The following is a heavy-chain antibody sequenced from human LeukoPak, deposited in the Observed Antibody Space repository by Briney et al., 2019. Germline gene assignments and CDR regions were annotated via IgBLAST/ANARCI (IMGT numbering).Heavy chain of an antibody. V-gene: IGHV3-53*05. CDR2: IYSGGST. D-gene: IGHD4-17*01. CDR1: GFTVSSNY. Sequence: GGSLILSCAASGFTVSSNYMSWVRQAPGKGLEWVSVIYSGGSTYYADSVKGRFTISRDNSKNTLYLQMNGLRAEDTAVYYCAKEAYGDYGTLSFDYWGQGTLVTVSS. J-gene: IGHJ4*02. CDR3: AKEAYGDYGTLSFDY.